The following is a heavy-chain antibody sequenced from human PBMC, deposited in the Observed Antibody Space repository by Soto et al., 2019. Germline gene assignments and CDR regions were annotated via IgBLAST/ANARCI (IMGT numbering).Heavy chain of an antibody. J-gene: IGHJ4*02. CDR3: ARGDHGTGGYPFPDFDH. CDR1: GYSFTGYY. D-gene: IGHD2-8*02. V-gene: IGHV1-2*02. Sequence: HEHLVQSGAEVKRPGASLKVSCKASGYSFTGYYSHWVRQAPGQGLEWIGWINPDSGATNYAQNFQCRGTLTSDTSISTVSMDLTSLTSDDTAVYYCARGDHGTGGYPFPDFDHWGQGTLVIASS. CDR2: INPDSGAT.